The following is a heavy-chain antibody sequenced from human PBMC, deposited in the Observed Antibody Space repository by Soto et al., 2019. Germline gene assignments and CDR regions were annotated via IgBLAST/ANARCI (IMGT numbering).Heavy chain of an antibody. D-gene: IGHD6-13*01. CDR2: INYNSGSV. Sequence: EVQLVESGGGWVQPGRSLRLSCAASGFTFDVYAMHWVRQAPGKGLEWVSGINYNSGSVGYADSVKGRFTISRDNAKNSLHLQMNSLRAEDTAVYYCAKDISLRGWVYLVVEYWDQGTLGTVSP. CDR3: AKDISLRGWVYLVVEY. V-gene: IGHV3-9*01. CDR1: GFTFDVYA. J-gene: IGHJ4*02.